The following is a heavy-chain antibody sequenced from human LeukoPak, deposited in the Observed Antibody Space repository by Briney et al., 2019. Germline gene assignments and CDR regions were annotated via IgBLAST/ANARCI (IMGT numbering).Heavy chain of an antibody. J-gene: IGHJ4*02. CDR1: GFTFSSYA. D-gene: IGHD3-10*01. CDR3: AKRKLWFGESVSGDFDY. Sequence: TGGSLRLSCAASGFTFSSYAMSWVRQAPGKGLEWVSAISGSGGSTYYADSVKGRFTISRDNSKNTLYLQMNSLRAEDTAVYYCAKRKLWFGESVSGDFDYWGQGTLVTVSS. V-gene: IGHV3-23*01. CDR2: ISGSGGST.